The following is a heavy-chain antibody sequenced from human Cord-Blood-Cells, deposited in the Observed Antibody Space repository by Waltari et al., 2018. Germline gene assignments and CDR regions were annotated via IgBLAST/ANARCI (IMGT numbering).Heavy chain of an antibody. CDR2: VITIFVTA. CDR3: ATGGGCSSISCFADNGFDP. Sequence: QLVQSVAEVKKDDTSGKDSCKAFGSTFSSDAITWVRQAPGQGLERMREVITIFVTANEEQTVQRRVTITSEESARATYMALSSLGSEDKAVYYCATGGGCSSISCFADNGFDPWRSGTLVTVSS. CDR1: GSTFSSDA. V-gene: IGHV1-69*05. D-gene: IGHD2-2*01. J-gene: IGHJ5*02.